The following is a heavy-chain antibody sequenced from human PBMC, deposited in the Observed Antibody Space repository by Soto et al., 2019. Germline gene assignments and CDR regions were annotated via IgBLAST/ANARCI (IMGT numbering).Heavy chain of an antibody. CDR3: ARDPPYSRSWYDWFDP. Sequence: PSETLSLTCAVYGGSFSGYYWSWIRQPPGKGLEWIGEINHSGSTNYNPSLKSRVTISLDTSKNQFSLKLSSVTAADTAVYYCARDPPYSRSWYDWFDPWGQGNLVTVSS. J-gene: IGHJ5*02. V-gene: IGHV4-34*01. D-gene: IGHD6-13*01. CDR2: INHSGST. CDR1: GGSFSGYY.